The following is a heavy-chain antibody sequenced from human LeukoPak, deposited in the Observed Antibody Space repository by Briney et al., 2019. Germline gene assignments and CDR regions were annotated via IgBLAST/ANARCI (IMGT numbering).Heavy chain of an antibody. J-gene: IGHJ6*02. CDR3: AKDGNSGSYYYKTYYGMDV. V-gene: IGHV3-9*01. CDR1: GFTFDDYA. CDR2: ISWNSGSI. D-gene: IGHD1-26*01. Sequence: GGSLRLSCAASGFTFDDYAMHWVRQAPGKGLEWVSGISWNSGSIGYADSVKGRFTISRDNAKNSLYLQMNSLRAEDTALYYYAKDGNSGSYYYKTYYGMDVWGQGTTVTVSS.